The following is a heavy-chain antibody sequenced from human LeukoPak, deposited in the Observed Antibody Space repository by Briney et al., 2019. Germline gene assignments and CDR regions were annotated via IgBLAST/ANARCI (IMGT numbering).Heavy chain of an antibody. Sequence: PSQTLSLTCTVSGGSISSYYWSWIRQPPGKGLEWIGYIYYSGSTNYNPSLKSRVTISVDTSKDQFSLKLGSVTAADTAVYYCARDPDYWGQGTLVTVSS. CDR1: GGSISSYY. V-gene: IGHV4-59*01. J-gene: IGHJ4*02. CDR3: ARDPDY. CDR2: IYYSGST.